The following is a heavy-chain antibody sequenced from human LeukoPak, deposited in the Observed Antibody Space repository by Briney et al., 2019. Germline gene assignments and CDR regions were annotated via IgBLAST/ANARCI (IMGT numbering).Heavy chain of an antibody. CDR1: GYTFTSYG. CDR2: ISAYNGNT. Sequence: ASVKVSCKASGYTFTSYGISWVRQAPGQGREWMEWISAYNGNTNYAQKLQGRVTMTTDTSTSTAYMELRSLRSDDTAVYYCARDHGLRYFDWLLVDAFDIWGQGTMVTVSS. D-gene: IGHD3-9*01. CDR3: ARDHGLRYFDWLLVDAFDI. J-gene: IGHJ3*02. V-gene: IGHV1-18*01.